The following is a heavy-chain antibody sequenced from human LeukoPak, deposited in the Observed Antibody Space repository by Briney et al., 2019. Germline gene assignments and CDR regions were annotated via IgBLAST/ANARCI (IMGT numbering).Heavy chain of an antibody. CDR2: INHSGST. Sequence: SGTLSLTCAVYGGSFSGYYWSWIRQPPGKGLEWIGEINHSGSTNYNPSLKSRVTISVDTSKNQFSLKLSSVTAADTAVYYCARVDKSSSWYRNWFDPWGQGTLVTVSS. CDR3: ARVDKSSSWYRNWFDP. D-gene: IGHD6-13*01. J-gene: IGHJ5*02. CDR1: GGSFSGYY. V-gene: IGHV4-34*01.